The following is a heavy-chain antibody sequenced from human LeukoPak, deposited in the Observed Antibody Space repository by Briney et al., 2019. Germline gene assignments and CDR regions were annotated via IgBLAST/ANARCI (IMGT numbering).Heavy chain of an antibody. CDR2: ISGSGGST. J-gene: IGHJ4*02. CDR3: ASSFYRDSSGYDRPPAY. Sequence: GGSLRLSCAASGFTFSSYAMSWVRQAPGKGLEWVSAISGSGGSTYYADSVKGRFTIFRDNSKNMLYLQMNSLRGDDTAVYFCASSFYRDSSGYDRPPAYWGQGTLVTVSS. D-gene: IGHD3-22*01. V-gene: IGHV3-23*01. CDR1: GFTFSSYA.